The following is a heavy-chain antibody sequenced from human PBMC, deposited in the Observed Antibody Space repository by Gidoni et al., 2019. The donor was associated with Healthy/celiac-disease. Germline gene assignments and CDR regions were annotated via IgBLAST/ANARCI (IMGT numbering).Heavy chain of an antibody. Sequence: QVQLQESGPGLVTPSATLSLTCPVSGGSISSYYWRWIRQPAGKGLEWIGRIYTSGSTNYNPSLKSRVTMSVDTSKNQFSLKLSSVTAADTAVYYCARVVVGATTLNWFDPWGQGTLVTVSS. CDR1: GGSISSYY. D-gene: IGHD1-26*01. CDR2: IYTSGST. V-gene: IGHV4-4*07. CDR3: ARVVVGATTLNWFDP. J-gene: IGHJ5*02.